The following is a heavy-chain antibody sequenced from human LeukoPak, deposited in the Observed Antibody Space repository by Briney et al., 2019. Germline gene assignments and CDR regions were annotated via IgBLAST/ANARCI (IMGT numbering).Heavy chain of an antibody. V-gene: IGHV4-59*08. Sequence: SETLSLTCAVYGGSFSGYYWSWIRQPPGKELEWIGYIYYSGSTNYNPSLKSRVTISVDTSKNQFSLKLSSVTAADTAVYYCARSVVWSGYIRAYYFDYWGQGTLVTVSS. CDR2: IYYSGST. D-gene: IGHD3-3*01. J-gene: IGHJ4*02. CDR3: ARSVVWSGYIRAYYFDY. CDR1: GGSFSGYY.